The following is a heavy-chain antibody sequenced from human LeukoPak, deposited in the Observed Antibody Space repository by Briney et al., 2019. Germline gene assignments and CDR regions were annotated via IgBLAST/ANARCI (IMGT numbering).Heavy chain of an antibody. CDR3: ARDSIAAPGG. CDR2: IRSKAYGGTT. V-gene: IGHV3-49*03. CDR1: GFTFGDYA. Sequence: PGGSLRLSCTASGFTFGDYAMSWFRQAPGKGLEWVAFIRSKAYGGTTEYAASVKGRFTISRDDSKSIAYLQMNSLRAEDTAVYYCARDSIAAPGGWGQGTLVTVSS. J-gene: IGHJ4*02. D-gene: IGHD6-6*01.